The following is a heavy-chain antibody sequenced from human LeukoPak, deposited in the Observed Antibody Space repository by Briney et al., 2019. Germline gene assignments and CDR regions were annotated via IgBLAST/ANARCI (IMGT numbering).Heavy chain of an antibody. CDR1: GGSISGGGYY. CDR2: IYYSGST. V-gene: IGHV4-31*03. J-gene: IGHJ4*02. D-gene: IGHD3-22*01. Sequence: PSETLSLTCTVSGGSISGGGYYWSWIRQHPGKGLEWIGYIYYSGSTYYNPSLKSRVTISVDTSKNQFSLKLSSVTAADTAVYYCARDKAYYDSSGYYDYFDYWGQGTLVTVSS. CDR3: ARDKAYYDSSGYYDYFDY.